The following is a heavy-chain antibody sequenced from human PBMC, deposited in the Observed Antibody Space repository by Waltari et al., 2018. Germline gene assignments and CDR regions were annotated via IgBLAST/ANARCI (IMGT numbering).Heavy chain of an antibody. CDR1: GFTFDDYA. Sequence: EVQLVESGGVVVQPGGSLRLSCAASGFTFDDYAIHWVRQAPGKGLEWVSLISWDGGSTYYADSVKGRFTISRDNNKNSLYLQMNSLRAEDTALYYCGVHCSSTSCLVDYWGQGTLVTVSS. CDR3: GVHCSSTSCLVDY. CDR2: ISWDGGST. J-gene: IGHJ4*02. V-gene: IGHV3-43D*04. D-gene: IGHD2-2*01.